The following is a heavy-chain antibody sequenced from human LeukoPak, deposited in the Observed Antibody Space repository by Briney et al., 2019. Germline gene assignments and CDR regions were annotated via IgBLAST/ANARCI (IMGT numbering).Heavy chain of an antibody. CDR2: MYTGGGR. CDR1: GFSVSNYY. D-gene: IGHD4-17*01. V-gene: IGHV3-66*01. Sequence: GGSLRLSCAASGFSVSNYYMSWVRQPPGKGLEWVSVMYTGGGRYYGDSVKGRFTISRDNSKNTVFLQMNSLRVEDTALYYCARDRYGDYVGFDYWGQGTLVTVSS. CDR3: ARDRYGDYVGFDY. J-gene: IGHJ4*02.